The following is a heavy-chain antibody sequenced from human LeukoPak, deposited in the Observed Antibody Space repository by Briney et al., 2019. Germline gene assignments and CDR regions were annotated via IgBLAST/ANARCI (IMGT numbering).Heavy chain of an antibody. CDR3: AREVGSIPNLKS. D-gene: IGHD1-26*01. CDR1: GYTFTGYY. CDR2: INPNSGGT. J-gene: IGHJ5*02. V-gene: IGHV1-2*02. Sequence: ASVKVSCKASGYTFTGYYMHWVRQAPGQGLEWMGWINPNSGGTNYAQKFQGRVTMTRDTSISTAYMDPSRLTSDDTAAYYCAREVGSIPNLKSWGQGTLVTVSS.